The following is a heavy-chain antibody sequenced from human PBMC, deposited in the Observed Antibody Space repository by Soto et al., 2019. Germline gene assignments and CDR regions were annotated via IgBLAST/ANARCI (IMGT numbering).Heavy chain of an antibody. CDR3: ARVKLLPSYYYYGMDV. V-gene: IGHV4-31*03. D-gene: IGHD2-15*01. CDR1: GGSISSGGYY. J-gene: IGHJ6*02. CDR2: IYYSGST. Sequence: SETLSLTCTVSGGSISSGGYYWSWIRQHPGKGLEWIGYIYYSGSTYYNPSLKSRVTISVDTSKNQFSLKLSPVTAADTAVYYCARVKLLPSYYYYGMDVWGQGTTVTVSS.